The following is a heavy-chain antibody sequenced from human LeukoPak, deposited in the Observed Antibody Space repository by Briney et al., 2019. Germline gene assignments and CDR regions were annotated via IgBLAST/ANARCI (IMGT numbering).Heavy chain of an antibody. J-gene: IGHJ4*02. Sequence: PGGSLRLSCAASGFTFSSYAMHWVRQAPGKGLEWVAVISYDGSNKYYADSVKGRFTISRGNSKNTLYLQMNSLRAEDTAVYYCARDLVGRSSVRNYRGQGTLVTVSS. CDR1: GFTFSSYA. CDR2: ISYDGSNK. D-gene: IGHD2-2*01. CDR3: ARDLVGRSSVRNY. V-gene: IGHV3-30*04.